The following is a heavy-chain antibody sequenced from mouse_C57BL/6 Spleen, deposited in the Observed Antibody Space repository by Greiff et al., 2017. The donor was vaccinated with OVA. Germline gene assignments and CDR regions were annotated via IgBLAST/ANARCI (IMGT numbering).Heavy chain of an antibody. D-gene: IGHD1-1*01. Sequence: QVQLQQSGAELVRPGASVTLSCKASGYTFTDYEMHWVKQTPVHGLEWIGTIDPETGGTAYIQKFKGKAILTADKSSSTAYMELRSLTSEDSAVYYCTTVVATSGYCDYWGQGTTLTVSS. J-gene: IGHJ2*01. CDR2: IDPETGGT. V-gene: IGHV1-15*01. CDR3: TTVVATSGYCDY. CDR1: GYTFTDYE.